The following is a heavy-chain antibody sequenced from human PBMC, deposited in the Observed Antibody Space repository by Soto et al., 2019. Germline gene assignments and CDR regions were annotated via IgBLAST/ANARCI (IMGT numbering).Heavy chain of an antibody. Sequence: PSETLSLTCTVSGGSISSYYWSWIRQPPGKGLEWIGYIYYSGSTNYNPSIKSRITISVDTSKNQFSLKLSSVTATDTAVYYCARDQYGYFDYWGQGTLVTVSS. J-gene: IGHJ4*02. CDR1: GGSISSYY. CDR3: ARDQYGYFDY. CDR2: IYYSGST. D-gene: IGHD4-17*01. V-gene: IGHV4-59*01.